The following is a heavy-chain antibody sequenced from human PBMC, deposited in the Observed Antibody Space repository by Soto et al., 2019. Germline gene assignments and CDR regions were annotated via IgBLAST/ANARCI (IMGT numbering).Heavy chain of an antibody. Sequence: VGSLRLSCAASGFTFSNYAMSWVRQTPGEGLEWVSAISGSGGTTYYADSVKGRFTISRDNSKNTLYLQMNSLRAEDTAVYYCAKGILALGGSGIDYWGQGTLVTVSS. D-gene: IGHD5-12*01. J-gene: IGHJ4*02. V-gene: IGHV3-23*01. CDR2: ISGSGGTT. CDR1: GFTFSNYA. CDR3: AKGILALGGSGIDY.